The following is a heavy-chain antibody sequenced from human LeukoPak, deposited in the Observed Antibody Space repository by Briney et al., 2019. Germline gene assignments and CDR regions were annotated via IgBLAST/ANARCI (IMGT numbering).Heavy chain of an antibody. Sequence: GGSLRLSCAASGFTFSSYWMNWVRQAPGKGLEWVANIKQDGSEKYYVDSVKGRFTISRDNVKNSLYLQMNSLRAEDTAVYFCARDKGNGLWSGLDVWDRGTTVIVSS. CDR1: GFTFSSYW. D-gene: IGHD3-3*01. J-gene: IGHJ6*04. V-gene: IGHV3-7*01. CDR3: ARDKGNGLWSGLDV. CDR2: IKQDGSEK.